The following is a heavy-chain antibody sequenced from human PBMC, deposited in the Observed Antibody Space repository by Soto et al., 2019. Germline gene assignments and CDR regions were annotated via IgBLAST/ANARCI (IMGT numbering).Heavy chain of an antibody. CDR2: INSDGSST. CDR3: ARDRSGSYYSAHYYYYGMDV. Sequence: EVQLVESGGGLVQPGGSLRLSCAASGFTFSSYWMHWVRQAPGKGLVWVSGINSDGSSTSYADSVKGRFTISRDNAKNTLYLQMNSLRAEDTAVYYCARDRSGSYYSAHYYYYGMDVWGQGTTVTVSS. V-gene: IGHV3-74*01. CDR1: GFTFSSYW. J-gene: IGHJ6*02. D-gene: IGHD1-26*01.